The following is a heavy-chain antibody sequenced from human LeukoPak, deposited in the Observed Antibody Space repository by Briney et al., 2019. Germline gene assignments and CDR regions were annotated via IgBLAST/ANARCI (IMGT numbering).Heavy chain of an antibody. CDR2: ISYDGSNK. CDR3: ARGRYSYLDV. V-gene: IGHV3-30*04. J-gene: IGHJ6*04. CDR1: GFTFSSYA. D-gene: IGHD5-18*01. Sequence: GGSLRLSCAASGFTFSSYAMHWVRQAPGKGLEWVAVISYDGSNKYYADSVKGRFTISRDNSKNTLYLQMNGLRGEDTAVYYCARGRYSYLDVWGKGTTVTVSS.